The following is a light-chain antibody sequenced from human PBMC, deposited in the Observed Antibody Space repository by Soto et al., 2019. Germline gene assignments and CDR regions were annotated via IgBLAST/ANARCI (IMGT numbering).Light chain of an antibody. CDR3: QQRSDWPST. V-gene: IGKV3-11*01. CDR2: DSS. Sequence: EIVLTQSPATLLLSQGERATLSCRASQSVGTYFAWYQQKPGQAPRLLIYDSSNRATGIPARFSGSGSGTDFTLTISSLEPEDFAVYYCQQRSDWPSTFGGGTKVEIK. CDR1: QSVGTY. J-gene: IGKJ4*01.